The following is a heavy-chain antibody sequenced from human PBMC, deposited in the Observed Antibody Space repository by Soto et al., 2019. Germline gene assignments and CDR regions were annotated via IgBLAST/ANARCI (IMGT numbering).Heavy chain of an antibody. CDR1: GYTFTSYG. CDR2: ISAYNGNT. J-gene: IGHJ4*02. CDR3: ARDPPYDFWSGYYADY. V-gene: IGHV1-18*01. D-gene: IGHD3-3*01. Sequence: QVQLVQSGAEVKKPGASVKVSCKASGYTFTSYGISRERQAPGQGLEWMGWISAYNGNTNYAQKLQGRVTMTTDTSTSTAYMELRSLRSDDTAVYYCARDPPYDFWSGYYADYWGQGTLVTVSS.